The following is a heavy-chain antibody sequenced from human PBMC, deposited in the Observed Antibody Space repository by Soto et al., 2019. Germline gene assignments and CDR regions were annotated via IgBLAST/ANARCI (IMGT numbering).Heavy chain of an antibody. Sequence: SQTLSLTCAISGDSVSSNSAAWNWIRQSPSRGLEWLGRTYYRSKWYNGYAVSVKSRITINPDTSKNQFSLQLNSVTPEDTAVYYCARDIRGYNFWSGYYLGFDYWGQGTLVTVSS. CDR3: ARDIRGYNFWSGYYLGFDY. V-gene: IGHV6-1*01. CDR1: GDSVSSNSAA. J-gene: IGHJ4*02. D-gene: IGHD3-3*01. CDR2: TYYRSKWYN.